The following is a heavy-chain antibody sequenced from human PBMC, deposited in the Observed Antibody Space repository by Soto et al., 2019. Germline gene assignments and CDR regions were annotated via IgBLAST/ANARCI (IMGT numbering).Heavy chain of an antibody. CDR2: ISSNGGST. CDR1: GFTFSSYA. J-gene: IGHJ4*02. V-gene: IGHV3-64D*08. D-gene: IGHD2-2*01. Sequence: GGSLRLSCSASGFTFSSYAMHWVRQAPGKGLEYVSAISSNGGSTYYADSVKGRFTISRDNSKNTLYLQMSSLRAEDTAVYYCVIGPFCSSTSCPFDYWGQGTLVTVSS. CDR3: VIGPFCSSTSCPFDY.